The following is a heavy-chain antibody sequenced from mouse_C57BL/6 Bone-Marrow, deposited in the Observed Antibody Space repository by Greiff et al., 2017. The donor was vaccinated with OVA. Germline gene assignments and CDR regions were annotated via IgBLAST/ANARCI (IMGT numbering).Heavy chain of an antibody. CDR2: ISDGGSYT. CDR3: ARALSEAMDY. CDR1: GFTFSSYA. V-gene: IGHV5-4*03. J-gene: IGHJ4*01. Sequence: EVKLMESGGGLVKPGGSLKLSCAASGFTFSSYAMSWVRQTPEKRLEWVATISDGGSYTYYPDNVKGRFTISRDNAKNNLYLQMSHLKSEDTAMYYCARALSEAMDYWGQGTSVTVSS.